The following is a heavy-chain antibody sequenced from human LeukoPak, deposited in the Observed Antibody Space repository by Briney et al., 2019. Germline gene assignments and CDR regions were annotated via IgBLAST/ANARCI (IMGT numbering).Heavy chain of an antibody. CDR3: ARLSLLWPGRGFDP. Sequence: SETLSLTCTVSGGSISSSSYYWGWIRQPPGKGLEWIGSIYYSGSTYYNPSLKSRVTISVDTSKNQFSLKLSSVTAADTAVYYCARLSLLWPGRGFDPWGQGTLVTVSS. J-gene: IGHJ5*02. CDR2: IYYSGST. D-gene: IGHD3-10*01. CDR1: GGSISSSSYY. V-gene: IGHV4-39*01.